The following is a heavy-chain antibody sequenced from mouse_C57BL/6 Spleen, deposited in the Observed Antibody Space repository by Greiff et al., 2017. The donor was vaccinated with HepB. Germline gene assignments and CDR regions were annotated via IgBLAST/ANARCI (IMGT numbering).Heavy chain of an antibody. J-gene: IGHJ2*01. CDR3: TRSGITTVGGGY. Sequence: VQLQQSGAELVRPGASVTLSCKASGYTFTDYEMHWVKQTPVHGLEWIGAIDPETGGTAYNQKFKGKAILTADKSSSTAYMELRSLTSEDSAVYYCTRSGITTVGGGYWGQGTTLTVSS. CDR2: IDPETGGT. V-gene: IGHV1-15*01. CDR1: GYTFTDYE. D-gene: IGHD1-1*01.